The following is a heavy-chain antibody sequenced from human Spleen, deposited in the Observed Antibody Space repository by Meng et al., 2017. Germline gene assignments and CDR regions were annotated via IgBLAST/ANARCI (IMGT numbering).Heavy chain of an antibody. V-gene: IGHV4-34*01. CDR2: INHSGST. Sequence: GSLRLSCAVYGGSFSGYYWSWIRQPPGKGLEWIGEINHSGSTNYNPSLKSRVTISVDTSKNQFSLKLSSVTAADTAVYYCASNYYDSSGYYDYWGQGTLVTVSS. J-gene: IGHJ4*02. D-gene: IGHD3-22*01. CDR3: ASNYYDSSGYYDY. CDR1: GGSFSGYY.